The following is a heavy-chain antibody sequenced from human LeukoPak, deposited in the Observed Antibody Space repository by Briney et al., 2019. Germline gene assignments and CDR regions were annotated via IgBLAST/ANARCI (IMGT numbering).Heavy chain of an antibody. CDR1: GYTFPSYA. Sequence: ASVTVSCQASGYTFPSYAMNWVRQAPGQGLAWMGWINTNTGNPPYARGFPGRFVFSLDASVSTAYLQISSLKAEDTAVDYCAREAYSSAYYFDYWGQGTLVTVSS. J-gene: IGHJ4*02. D-gene: IGHD5-18*01. CDR2: INTNTGNP. CDR3: AREAYSSAYYFDY. V-gene: IGHV7-4-1*02.